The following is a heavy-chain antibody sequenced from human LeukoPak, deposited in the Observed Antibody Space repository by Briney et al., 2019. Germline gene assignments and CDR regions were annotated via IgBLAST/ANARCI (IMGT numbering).Heavy chain of an antibody. V-gene: IGHV1-8*01. CDR2: MNPNSGNT. J-gene: IGHJ3*02. D-gene: IGHD3-16*01. CDR1: GYTFTSYD. Sequence: ASVKVSCKASGYTFTSYDINWVRQATGQGREWMGWMNPNSGNTGYAQKFQGRVTMTRNTSISTAYMELSSLRSEDTAVYYCARALGGADAFDIWGQGTMVTVSS. CDR3: ARALGGADAFDI.